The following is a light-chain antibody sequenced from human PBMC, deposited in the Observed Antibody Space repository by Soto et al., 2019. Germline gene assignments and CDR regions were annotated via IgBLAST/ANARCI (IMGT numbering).Light chain of an antibody. Sequence: IHMTQSASTLSASVGDRVTITCRASQSISSWLAWYQQKPGKAPKLLIYKASSLESGVPSRFSGSGSGTEFNLTISSLQTDDFATYYCQQYNSYSWTFGQGTKVDIK. V-gene: IGKV1-5*03. J-gene: IGKJ1*01. CDR1: QSISSW. CDR2: KAS. CDR3: QQYNSYSWT.